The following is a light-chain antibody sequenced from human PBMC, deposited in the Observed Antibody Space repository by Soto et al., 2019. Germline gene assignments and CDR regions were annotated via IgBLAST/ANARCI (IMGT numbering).Light chain of an antibody. CDR1: QTVTNNF. CDR3: HQHGGSPIP. CDR2: GAS. Sequence: EIVLTQSPGTLALCPGQRATLSCRASQTVTNNFLAWHQQKPGQTPRLLIYGASSRATGTPDRFSGSGSGANSTLTITRLEPGASAVYYCHQHGGSPIPFGQGTRLEIK. J-gene: IGKJ5*01. V-gene: IGKV3-20*01.